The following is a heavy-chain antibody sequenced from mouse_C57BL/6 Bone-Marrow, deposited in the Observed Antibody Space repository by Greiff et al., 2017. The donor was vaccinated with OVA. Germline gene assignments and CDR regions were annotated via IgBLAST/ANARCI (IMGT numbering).Heavy chain of an antibody. CDR2: INPRDGST. Sequence: VQLQQSDAELVKPGASVRISCRFSASTFPALPFTWRSRRLEQGLEWIGYINPRDGSTKYNEKFKGKATLTADKSSSTAYMQLNSLTSEDSAVYFCARLTGTMGFYYAMDYWGQGTSVTVSS. V-gene: IGHV1-78*01. CDR1: ASTFPALP. CDR3: ARLTGTMGFYYAMDY. J-gene: IGHJ4*01. D-gene: IGHD4-1*01.